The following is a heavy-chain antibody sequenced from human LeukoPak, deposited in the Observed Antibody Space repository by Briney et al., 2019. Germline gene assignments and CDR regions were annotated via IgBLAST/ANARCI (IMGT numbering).Heavy chain of an antibody. Sequence: GGSLRLACAASEFTFSRYGMHWVRQAPGKGLEWVAFIRYDGNKKYYADSVKGRFTISRDNSENTLYLQMNSLRAEDTAVYYCAGGDYTNTFDYWGQGTLVTVSS. CDR1: EFTFSRYG. CDR3: AGGDYTNTFDY. J-gene: IGHJ4*02. D-gene: IGHD3-10*01. CDR2: IRYDGNKK. V-gene: IGHV3-30*02.